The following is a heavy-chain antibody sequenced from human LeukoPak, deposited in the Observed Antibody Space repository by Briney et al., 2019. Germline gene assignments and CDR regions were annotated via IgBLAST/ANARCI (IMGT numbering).Heavy chain of an antibody. CDR2: IYTSGRT. D-gene: IGHD3-22*01. Sequence: SETLSLTCTVSGGSISSSSYYWGWIRQPAGKGLEWIGRIYTSGRTNYNPSLKSRVTMSVDMSKNQFSLDLSSVTAADTAVYYCARGAYYYDSSGYFTFHIWGQGTMVTVSS. CDR3: ARGAYYYDSSGYFTFHI. V-gene: IGHV4-61*02. J-gene: IGHJ3*02. CDR1: GGSISSSSYY.